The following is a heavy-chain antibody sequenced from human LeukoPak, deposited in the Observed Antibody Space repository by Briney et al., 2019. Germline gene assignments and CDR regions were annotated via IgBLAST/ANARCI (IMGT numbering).Heavy chain of an antibody. CDR2: ISSSSSTI. CDR1: GFTFSSYT. CDR3: ARDSPQALAILHAFDI. Sequence: PGGSLTLPCAASGFTFSSYTRNWLRQAPGKGLEWVSKISSSSSTIYYADSVKGRFTISRDNAKNSLYLQMHSLRAEDTAVYYCARDSPQALAILHAFDIWGHGTMVTVSS. D-gene: IGHD5-12*01. J-gene: IGHJ3*02. V-gene: IGHV3-48*01.